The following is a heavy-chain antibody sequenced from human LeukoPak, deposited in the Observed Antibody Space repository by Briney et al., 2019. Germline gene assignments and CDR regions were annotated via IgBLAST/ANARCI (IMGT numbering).Heavy chain of an antibody. J-gene: IGHJ4*02. Sequence: TGGSLRPSCAASGFTVSSNHMSWVRQAPGKGLDWVSVIYSGGRTYYADSVKGRFTISRDNSKNTLYLQMNSLRAEDTAVYYCYAGIGPDYWGQGTLVTVSS. D-gene: IGHD2-2*01. V-gene: IGHV3-53*01. CDR1: GFTVSSNH. CDR2: IYSGGRT. CDR3: YAGIGPDY.